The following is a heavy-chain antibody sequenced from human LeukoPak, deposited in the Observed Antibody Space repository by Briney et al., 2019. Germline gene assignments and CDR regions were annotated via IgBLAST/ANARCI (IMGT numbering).Heavy chain of an antibody. J-gene: IGHJ4*02. V-gene: IGHV3-23*01. CDR3: AKDPSDLGASGSYNYFDY. CDR2: INNNGVNT. D-gene: IGHD3-10*01. CDR1: GFTFSSYA. Sequence: PGGSLRLSFEASGFTFSSYAMSWVRQPPGRGLEWVSTINNNGVNTYYAHSVKGRFTISRDNSKNTLYLQLNSLRAEDTAFYYCAKDPSDLGASGSYNYFDYWGQGTLVTVSS.